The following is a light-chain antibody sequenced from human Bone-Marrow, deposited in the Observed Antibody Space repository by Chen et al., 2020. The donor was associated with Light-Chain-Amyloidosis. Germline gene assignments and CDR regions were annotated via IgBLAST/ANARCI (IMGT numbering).Light chain of an antibody. Sequence: EIAMTQSPATLSVSPGERVTLSCRASQSVSNKVAWYQQKPAQAPRLLIFAASTRAAVIPSRFRGSGSGTEFTLTISSLQSEDFAVYYCQQYNNWPLFSFGPGTKVDIK. CDR3: QQYNNWPLFS. V-gene: IGKV3D-15*01. J-gene: IGKJ3*01. CDR2: AAS. CDR1: QSVSNK.